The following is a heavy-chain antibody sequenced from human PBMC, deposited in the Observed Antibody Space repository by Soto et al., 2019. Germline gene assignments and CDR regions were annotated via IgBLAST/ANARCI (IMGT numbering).Heavy chain of an antibody. CDR1: GYTFTSYG. V-gene: IGHV1-18*01. Sequence: PRASVKVPCKASGYTFTSYGISWVRQPPGQGLEGRGWISAYNGNTNYAQKLQGRVTMTTKTSTSTAYMELRSLRSDDTAVYYCASSIGADHYYDSSDNAFDVWGQGTMVTVSS. D-gene: IGHD3-22*01. CDR3: ASSIGADHYYDSSDNAFDV. J-gene: IGHJ3*01. CDR2: ISAYNGNT.